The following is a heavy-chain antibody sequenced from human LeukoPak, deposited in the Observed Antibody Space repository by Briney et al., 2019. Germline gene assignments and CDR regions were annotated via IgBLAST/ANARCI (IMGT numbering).Heavy chain of an antibody. Sequence: PSETLSLTCTVSGGSISSHYWSWIRQAAGKGLEWIGRIYASGSTNYNPSLKSRVTMSVDTSKNQFPLKVTSVTAADTAVYYCARAPGSDNLYWYFDLWGRGALVTVSS. CDR3: ARAPGSDNLYWYFDL. CDR1: GGSISSHY. V-gene: IGHV4-4*07. CDR2: IYASGST. J-gene: IGHJ2*01. D-gene: IGHD1-14*01.